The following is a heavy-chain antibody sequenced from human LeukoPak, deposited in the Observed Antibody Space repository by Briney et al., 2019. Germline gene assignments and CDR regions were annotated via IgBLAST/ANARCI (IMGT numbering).Heavy chain of an antibody. CDR1: GGSTNNYY. Sequence: SETLSLTCTVSGGSTNNYYWTWIRQPPGKGLEWIGNIYNSGNTNYNPSLRSRVTISIDTSKNQFSLKVISVTAADTAIYYCARESGSYLWRSWLNPWGQGTLVTVSS. CDR3: ARESGSYLWRSWLNP. J-gene: IGHJ5*02. V-gene: IGHV4-59*01. D-gene: IGHD3-16*01. CDR2: IYNSGNT.